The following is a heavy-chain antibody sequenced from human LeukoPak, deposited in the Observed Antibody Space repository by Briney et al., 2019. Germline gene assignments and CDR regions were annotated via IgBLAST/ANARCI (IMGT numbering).Heavy chain of an antibody. CDR2: INSDGRST. D-gene: IGHD4-17*01. V-gene: IGHV3-74*01. Sequence: GGSLRLSCSASGFTFSSYCMHWVRQAPGKGLVWVSRINSDGRSTSYADSVKGRFTISRENAKNTLYLQMNLLRAEDTAVYYCARMIGTDYGDYFDYWGQGTLVTVSS. CDR3: ARMIGTDYGDYFDY. J-gene: IGHJ4*02. CDR1: GFTFSSYC.